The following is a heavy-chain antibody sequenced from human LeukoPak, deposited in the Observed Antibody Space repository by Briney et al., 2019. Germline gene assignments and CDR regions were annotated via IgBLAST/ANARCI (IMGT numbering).Heavy chain of an antibody. J-gene: IGHJ3*02. CDR1: GFTFSSYS. D-gene: IGHD3-10*01. CDR2: ISSSSSYI. Sequence: GGSLRLSCAASGFTFSSYSMNWVRQAPGKGLEWVSSISSSSSYIYYADSVKGRFTISRDNAKNSLYLQMNSLRAEDTAVYYCARDRGAVGPVWFGELLSSDAFDIWGQGTMVTVSS. CDR3: ARDRGAVGPVWFGELLSSDAFDI. V-gene: IGHV3-21*01.